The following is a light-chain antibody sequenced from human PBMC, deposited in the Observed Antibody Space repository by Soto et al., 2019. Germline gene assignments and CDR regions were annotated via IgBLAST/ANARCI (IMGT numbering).Light chain of an antibody. CDR1: ESIRRY. Sequence: EIVLTQSPATLSLSPGQRATLSCRASESIRRYLAWYQQKPGQAPRLLIFDASNRATGLPARFSGSGSGTDFTLTISSLEPEDFAVYYCQQYYRYPWTFGQGTQVEIK. J-gene: IGKJ1*01. CDR3: QQYYRYPWT. CDR2: DAS. V-gene: IGKV3-11*01.